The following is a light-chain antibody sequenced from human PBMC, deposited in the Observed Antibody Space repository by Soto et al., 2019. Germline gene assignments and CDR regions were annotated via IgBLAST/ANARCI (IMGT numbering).Light chain of an antibody. CDR2: EVS. CDR3: SSYSSSNPGV. J-gene: IGLJ3*02. Sequence: QSVLTQPASVSGSPGQSITISCTGASSDGGGYNYVSRYQQHPGKAPKLIIYEVSNRPSGVSNRFSGSKSGNTASLTISGLQAEDEADYYCSSYSSSNPGVFGGGTKLTVL. V-gene: IGLV2-14*01. CDR1: SSDGGGYNY.